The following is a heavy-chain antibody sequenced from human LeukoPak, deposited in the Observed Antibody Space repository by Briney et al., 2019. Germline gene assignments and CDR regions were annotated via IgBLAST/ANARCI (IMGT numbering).Heavy chain of an antibody. J-gene: IGHJ4*02. V-gene: IGHV3-48*01. Sequence: PGGSLRLSCAASGFTFSSYSMNWVRQAPGKGLEWVSYISSSSSTIYYADSVKGQFTISRDNAKNSLYLQMNSLRAEDTAVYYCARDRTQYSSGWYLADYWGQGTLVTVSS. CDR2: ISSSSSTI. CDR1: GFTFSSYS. D-gene: IGHD6-19*01. CDR3: ARDRTQYSSGWYLADY.